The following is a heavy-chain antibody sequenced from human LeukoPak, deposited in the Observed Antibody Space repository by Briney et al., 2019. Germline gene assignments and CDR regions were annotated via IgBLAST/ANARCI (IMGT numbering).Heavy chain of an antibody. CDR2: IYYSGST. V-gene: IGHV4-59*01. J-gene: IGHJ4*02. D-gene: IGHD3-22*01. Sequence: SETLSLTCTVSGGSISSDYWSWIRQPPGKGLEWLGYIYYSGSTNYNPSLKSRVTISVDTSKNQFSLKLSSVTAADTAVYYCARAGHYYDSSGYQYYFDYWGQGTLVTVSS. CDR3: ARAGHYYDSSGYQYYFDY. CDR1: GGSISSDY.